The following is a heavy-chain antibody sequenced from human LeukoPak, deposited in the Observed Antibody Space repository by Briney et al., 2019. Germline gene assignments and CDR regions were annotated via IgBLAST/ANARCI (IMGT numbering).Heavy chain of an antibody. J-gene: IGHJ4*02. D-gene: IGHD1-20*01. CDR3: AKGAWYNWNHYFDY. Sequence: PGRSLRLSCTASGFTFSSYGMSWVRQAPGKGLEWVSAISSSGGSTYYADSVKGRLTISRDNSKNTLYLQMNSLRAEDTAVYYCAKGAWYNWNHYFDYWGQGTLVTVSS. CDR2: ISSSGGST. CDR1: GFTFSSYG. V-gene: IGHV3-23*01.